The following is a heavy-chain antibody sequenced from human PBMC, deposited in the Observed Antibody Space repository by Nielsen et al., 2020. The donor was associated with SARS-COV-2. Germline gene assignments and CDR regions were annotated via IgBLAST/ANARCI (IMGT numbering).Heavy chain of an antibody. J-gene: IGHJ4*02. D-gene: IGHD5-12*01. V-gene: IGHV1-2*04. CDR2: INPNSGGT. CDR3: ARDRVKHSGYDMGY. CDR1: GYTFTGYY. Sequence: ASVKVSCKASGYTFTGYYMHWVRQAPGQGLEWMGWINPNSGGTNYAQKFQGWVTMTRDTSISTAYMELSRLRSDDTAVYFCARDRVKHSGYDMGYWGQGTLVTVSS.